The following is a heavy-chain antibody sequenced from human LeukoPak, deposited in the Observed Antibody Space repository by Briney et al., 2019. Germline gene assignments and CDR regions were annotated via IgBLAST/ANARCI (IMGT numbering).Heavy chain of an antibody. CDR2: INTNTGNP. J-gene: IGHJ4*02. D-gene: IGHD3-10*01. CDR3: ARTHQSSVLLWFGELWNFDY. CDR1: GYTFTSYA. Sequence: ASVKVSCKASGYTFTSYAMNWVRQAPGQGLEWMGCINTNTGNPTYAQGFTGRFVFSLDTSVSTAYLQISSLKAEDTAVYYCARTHQSSVLLWFGELWNFDYWGQGTLVTVSS. V-gene: IGHV7-4-1*02.